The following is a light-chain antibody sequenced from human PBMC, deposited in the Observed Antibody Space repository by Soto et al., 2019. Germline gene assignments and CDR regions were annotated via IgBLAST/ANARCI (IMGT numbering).Light chain of an antibody. CDR2: GAS. V-gene: IGKV3-20*01. Sequence: EIVLTQSPGTLSLSPGERATLSCRASQSVRSNYLAWYQHQPGQAPRLLIYGASSRATGIPDRFSGSGSGTDFTLTISRLEPEDFAVYFCQQYSASPLTFGQGTKVDIK. J-gene: IGKJ1*01. CDR1: QSVRSNY. CDR3: QQYSASPLT.